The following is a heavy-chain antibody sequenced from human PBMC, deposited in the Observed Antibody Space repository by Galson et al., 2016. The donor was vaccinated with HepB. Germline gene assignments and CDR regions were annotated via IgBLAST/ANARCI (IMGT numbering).Heavy chain of an antibody. CDR1: GYSFTSYW. Sequence: QSGAEVKKPGESLKISCKASGYSFTSYWIGWVRQMPGKGLEWMGIIYPGDSDTRYSPSFQGQVTISADKSISTAYLQWSSLKASDTAMYSCARRDYAPYEDYGGDSDYEYFQHWGQGTLVTVSS. CDR3: ARRDYAPYEDYGGDSDYEYFQH. J-gene: IGHJ1*01. D-gene: IGHD4-23*01. V-gene: IGHV5-51*01. CDR2: IYPGDSDT.